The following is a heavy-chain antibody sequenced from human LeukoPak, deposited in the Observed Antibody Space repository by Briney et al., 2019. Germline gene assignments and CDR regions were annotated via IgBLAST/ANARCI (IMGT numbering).Heavy chain of an antibody. J-gene: IGHJ4*02. CDR1: GYAFTGYY. Sequence: ASVKVSCKASGYAFTGYYMHWVRQAPGQGLEWMGWINPNSGGTNYAQKFQGRVTMTTDTSTSTAYMELRSLRSDDTAVYYCARMVRGVIYSDYWGQGTLVTVSS. V-gene: IGHV1-2*02. D-gene: IGHD3-10*01. CDR2: INPNSGGT. CDR3: ARMVRGVIYSDY.